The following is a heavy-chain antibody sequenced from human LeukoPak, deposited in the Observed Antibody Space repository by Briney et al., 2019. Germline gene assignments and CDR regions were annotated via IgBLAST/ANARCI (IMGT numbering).Heavy chain of an antibody. V-gene: IGHV4-34*01. CDR2: VNRGGFT. Sequence: SETLSLTCAVYGGSFSGYSWNWIRQSPGKGLEWIGEVNRGGFTNYNPSLKSRVSISGDTSKQQFSLKLTSVTAADTAVYYCARGVVFRQSSPYFDHWRRGTLVTVSS. CDR3: ARGVVFRQSSPYFDH. D-gene: IGHD2-8*02. J-gene: IGHJ4*02. CDR1: GGSFSGYS.